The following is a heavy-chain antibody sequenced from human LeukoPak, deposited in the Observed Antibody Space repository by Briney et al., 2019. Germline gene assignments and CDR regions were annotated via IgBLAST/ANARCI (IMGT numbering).Heavy chain of an antibody. CDR1: GFTFSSYS. J-gene: IGHJ4*02. V-gene: IGHV3-48*01. CDR3: ARSNYVWDY. CDR2: ISSSGTTI. Sequence: GGSLRLSCAASGFTFSSYSINWVRQAPGKGVEWVSYISSSGTTIYYADSVKGRFTISRDNAKNSLYLQMNSLRAEDTAVYYCARSNYVWDYWGQGTLVTVSS. D-gene: IGHD3-16*01.